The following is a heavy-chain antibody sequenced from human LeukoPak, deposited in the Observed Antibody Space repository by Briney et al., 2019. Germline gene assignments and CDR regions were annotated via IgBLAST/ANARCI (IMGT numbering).Heavy chain of an antibody. CDR1: GFTFSSYS. CDR2: ISSSSSYI. V-gene: IGHV3-21*01. Sequence: GGSLRLSCAASGFTFSSYSMNWVRQAPGKGLEWVSSISSSSSYIYYADSVKGRFTISRDNAKNSLYLQMNSLRAEDTAVYYCARDPRTYYYDCSGYYSSARGWYYFDYWGQGTLVTVSS. J-gene: IGHJ4*02. CDR3: ARDPRTYYYDCSGYYSSARGWYYFDY. D-gene: IGHD3-22*01.